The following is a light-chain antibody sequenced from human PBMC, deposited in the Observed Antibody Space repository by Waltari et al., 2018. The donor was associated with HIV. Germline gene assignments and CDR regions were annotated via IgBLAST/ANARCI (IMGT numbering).Light chain of an antibody. CDR3: SSYTSTSTGV. CDR2: EVS. V-gene: IGLV2-14*01. CDR1: TRTAGGFNY. J-gene: IGLJ1*01. Sequence: QFALPHPAHVLGPPGQSIPTPATETTRTAGGFNYLPRYKQHPGKAHKFMIYEVSNRPSGVSKRFSGSKSGNTASLTISGRQAEDEADYYCSSYTSTSTGVFGTGTKVTVL.